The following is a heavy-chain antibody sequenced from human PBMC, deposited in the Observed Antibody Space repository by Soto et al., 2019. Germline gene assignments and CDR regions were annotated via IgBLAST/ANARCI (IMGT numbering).Heavy chain of an antibody. CDR1: GFTFSSYA. CDR3: ARGTSSSWYSVLPKRHDAFDI. V-gene: IGHV3-30-3*01. D-gene: IGHD6-13*01. CDR2: ISYDGSNK. Sequence: GGSLRLSCAASGFTFSSYAMHWVRQAPGKGLEWVAVISYDGSNKYYADSVKGRFTISRDNSKNTLYLQMNSLRAEDTAVYYCARGTSSSWYSVLPKRHDAFDIWGQGTMVTVSS. J-gene: IGHJ3*02.